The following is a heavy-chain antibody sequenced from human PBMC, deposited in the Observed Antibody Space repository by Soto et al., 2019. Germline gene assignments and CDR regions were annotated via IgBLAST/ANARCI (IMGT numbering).Heavy chain of an antibody. CDR2: ISWNSNII. Sequence: EVQLVESGGGLVQPGRSLRLSCAASGFTFDDYAMHRVRRVPGKGLEWVSSISWNSNIIGYADSVKGRFTIFRDNAKNSLYLQMNSLRPEDTALYYCAKGGPDGFCSGGRCYFDYWGQGTLVTVSS. D-gene: IGHD2-15*01. J-gene: IGHJ4*02. V-gene: IGHV3-9*01. CDR1: GFTFDDYA. CDR3: AKGGPDGFCSGGRCYFDY.